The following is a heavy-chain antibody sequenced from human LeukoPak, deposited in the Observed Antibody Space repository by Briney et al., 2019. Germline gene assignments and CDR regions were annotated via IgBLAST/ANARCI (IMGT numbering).Heavy chain of an antibody. CDR1: GYVFSSYW. V-gene: IGHV5-51*01. D-gene: IGHD1-26*01. CDR2: IYPGDSDT. J-gene: IGHJ4*02. Sequence: GESLKISCKASGYVFSSYWIGWVRQMPGKGLEWMGIIYPGDSDTRYSPSFQGQVTISADKSISAAYLQWTNLKASGTAIYYCARLYGSYFGYWGQGTLVTVSS. CDR3: ARLYGSYFGY.